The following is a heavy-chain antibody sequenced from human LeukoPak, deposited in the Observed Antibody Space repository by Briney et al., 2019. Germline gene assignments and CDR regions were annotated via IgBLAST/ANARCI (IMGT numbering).Heavy chain of an antibody. CDR2: IYSGGST. CDR3: ARDLATVRGVNPVDY. CDR1: GFTVSSNY. V-gene: IGHV3-66*01. J-gene: IGHJ4*02. D-gene: IGHD3-10*01. Sequence: GGSLRLSCAAYGFTVSSNYMSWVRQAAGKRLEWVSVIYSGGSTYYADSVKGRFTISRDNSKNTLYLQRNSLGAEDTAVYYCARDLATVRGVNPVDYWGQGTLVTVSS.